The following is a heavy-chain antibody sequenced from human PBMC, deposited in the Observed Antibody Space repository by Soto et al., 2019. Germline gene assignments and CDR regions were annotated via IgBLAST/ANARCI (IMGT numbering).Heavy chain of an antibody. J-gene: IGHJ4*02. V-gene: IGHV1-69*01. CDR3: ASRAYCGGHFADRCDY. Sequence: QVQLLQSGAEVKKPGSSVKVSCKASGGTFSSYAISWVRQAPGQGLEWMGGIIPTFGTANYAQKFQGRVTITADESTSTAYMELSSLRSEDTAVYYCASRAYCGGHFADRCDYWVKGTLVTVSS. CDR1: GGTFSSYA. CDR2: IIPTFGTA. D-gene: IGHD2-21*02.